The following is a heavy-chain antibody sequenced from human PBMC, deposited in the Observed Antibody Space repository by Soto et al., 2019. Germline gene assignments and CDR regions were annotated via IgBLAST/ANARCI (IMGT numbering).Heavy chain of an antibody. CDR1: GFSFRNAW. CDR3: TTDLQAYCDGTTCYAGNYYYDDMDV. J-gene: IGHJ6*02. D-gene: IGHD2-2*01. V-gene: IGHV3-15*01. Sequence: PGGSLRLSCAASGFSFRNAWMSWVRQAPGKGLEWVGNIKSQGDGGTRDYAALVKGRFTISRDDSKNTLFLQMNSLKNEDTAVYFCTTDLQAYCDGTTCYAGNYYYDDMDVWGQGTTVTVSS. CDR2: IKSQGDGGTR.